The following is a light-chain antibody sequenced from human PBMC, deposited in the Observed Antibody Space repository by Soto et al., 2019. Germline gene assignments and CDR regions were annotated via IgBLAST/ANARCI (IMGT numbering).Light chain of an antibody. J-gene: IGKJ5*01. CDR2: DAS. CDR3: QQRSNLIT. V-gene: IGKV3-11*01. Sequence: EIVLTQSPATLSLSPGERATLSCRASQSVSSYLAWCQQKPGQAPRLLIYDASNRATGIPARFSGSGSGTDFTLTISSLEPEDFEVYYCQQRSNLITFGQGTRLEIK. CDR1: QSVSSY.